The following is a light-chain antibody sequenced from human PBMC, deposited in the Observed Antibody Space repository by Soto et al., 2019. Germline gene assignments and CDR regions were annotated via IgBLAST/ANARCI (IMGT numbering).Light chain of an antibody. Sequence: DIQVTQSPSTLSASVGDRVTITCRASQSMNDWLAWYQQKPGKAPKVLIYDASSLQSGVPSRFSGSGSGTEFTLTIDSLQPDDVATYYCLRYNAFSQTFGQGPKVEI. CDR2: DAS. CDR3: LRYNAFSQT. V-gene: IGKV1-5*01. CDR1: QSMNDW. J-gene: IGKJ1*01.